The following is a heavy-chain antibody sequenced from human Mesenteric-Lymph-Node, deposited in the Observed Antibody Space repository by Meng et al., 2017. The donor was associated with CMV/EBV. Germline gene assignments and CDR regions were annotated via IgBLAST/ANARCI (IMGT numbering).Heavy chain of an antibody. CDR3: ARDSVVADY. D-gene: IGHD2-21*01. CDR1: GFIFSDSA. CDR2: IRSKANSYAT. Sequence: GGSLRLSCAASGFIFSDSAMHWVRQASGKGLEWVGRIRSKANSYATAYAASVKGRFTISRDDSKNTAYLQMNSLRAEDTAVYYCARDSVVADYWGQGTLVTVSS. V-gene: IGHV3-73*01. J-gene: IGHJ4*02.